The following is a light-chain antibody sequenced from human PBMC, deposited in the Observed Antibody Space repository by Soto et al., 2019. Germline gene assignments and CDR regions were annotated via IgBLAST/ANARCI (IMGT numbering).Light chain of an antibody. CDR2: QDD. V-gene: IGLV3-1*01. Sequence: SYELTQPPSVSVSPGQTATITCSGDKLGDKYACWYQQKPGQSPVLLIYQDDKRPSGIPERFSGSNSGNTATLTISGTQAMDEADYYCQASDSSTFVFGPGTKVT. J-gene: IGLJ1*01. CDR1: KLGDKY. CDR3: QASDSSTFV.